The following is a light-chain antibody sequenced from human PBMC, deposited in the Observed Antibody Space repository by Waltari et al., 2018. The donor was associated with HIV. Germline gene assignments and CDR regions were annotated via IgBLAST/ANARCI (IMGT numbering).Light chain of an antibody. Sequence: EIVLTQSPGTLSLSPGERATLSCRAIQSVSSSYLAWYQQKPGQAPRLLIYGALSRATGIPDRFSGSGSGTDFTFTISSLQPEDIATYYCQQYDNLPLTFGGGTKVEIK. CDR3: QQYDNLPLT. CDR2: GAL. J-gene: IGKJ4*01. V-gene: IGKV3-20*01. CDR1: QSVSSSY.